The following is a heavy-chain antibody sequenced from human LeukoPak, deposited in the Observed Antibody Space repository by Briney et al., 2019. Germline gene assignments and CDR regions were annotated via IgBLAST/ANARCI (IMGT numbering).Heavy chain of an antibody. CDR1: GFTFSSFA. CDR2: IGGSDGST. CDR3: AKDPFEGNMIVVLDY. V-gene: IGHV3-23*01. J-gene: IGHJ4*02. Sequence: QPGGSLRLSCAASGFTFSSFAMNWVRRAPGKGLEWVSTIGGSDGSTYYADSVKGRFTISRDNSKNTLYLQMNSLRAEDTVIYYCAKDPFEGNMIVVLDYWGQGTLVTVSS. D-gene: IGHD3-22*01.